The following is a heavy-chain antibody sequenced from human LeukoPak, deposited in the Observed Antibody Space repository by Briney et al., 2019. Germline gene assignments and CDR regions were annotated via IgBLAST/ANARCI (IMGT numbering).Heavy chain of an antibody. CDR1: GFTFSDFW. D-gene: IGHD1-26*01. CDR2: INNDGSNR. J-gene: IGHJ3*02. Sequence: PGGSLRLSCAASGFTFSDFWMHWVRQAPGKGLVWVSRINNDGSNRGYVGSVKGRFTISRDNAKNTLYLQMNSLRAEDTAVYYCARAIHLVGAFDIWGQGTMVIVSS. CDR3: ARAIHLVGAFDI. V-gene: IGHV3-74*01.